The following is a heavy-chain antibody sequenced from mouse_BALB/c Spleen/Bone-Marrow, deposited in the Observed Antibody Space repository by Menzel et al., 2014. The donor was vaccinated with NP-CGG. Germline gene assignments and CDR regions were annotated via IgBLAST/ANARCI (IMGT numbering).Heavy chain of an antibody. CDR1: GYSITSDYA. D-gene: IGHD1-1*01. Sequence: EVQLQQSGPGLVKPSQSLSLTCTVTGYSITSDYAWNWIRQFPGNKLEWMGYISYSGSTSYNPSLKSRISITRDTSKSQFFLQLNSVTTEDTATYYCARTTTVVSHFDYWGQGTTLTVSS. CDR3: ARTTTVVSHFDY. V-gene: IGHV3-2*02. CDR2: ISYSGST. J-gene: IGHJ2*01.